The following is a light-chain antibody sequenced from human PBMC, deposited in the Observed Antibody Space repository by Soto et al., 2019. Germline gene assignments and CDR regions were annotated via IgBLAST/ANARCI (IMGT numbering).Light chain of an antibody. J-gene: IGKJ5*01. Sequence: EVVMTQSPATLSVSPGEGATLSCRASQGIGVTLAWYQRKPGQTPRLLISGTPARAAGSPARFSGRGSGTEFTFTISSLQSEDFAVYHCQQYHDWPITFCQGTRLEI. CDR3: QQYHDWPIT. CDR2: GTP. CDR1: QGIGVT. V-gene: IGKV3-15*01.